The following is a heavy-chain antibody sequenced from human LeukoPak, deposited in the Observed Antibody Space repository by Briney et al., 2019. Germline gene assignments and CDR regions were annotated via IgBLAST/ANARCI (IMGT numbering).Heavy chain of an antibody. CDR1: GYTFTSYG. D-gene: IGHD2-21*02. CDR2: ISAYNGNT. J-gene: IGHJ4*02. V-gene: IGHV1-18*01. CDR3: ARAERVTAMGASDY. Sequence: GASVKVSCKASGYTFTSYGISWVRQAPGQGLEWMGWISAYNGNTNYAQKLQGRVTMTTDTSTSTAYMELRSLRSDDTAVYYGARAERVTAMGASDYWGQGTLVTVSS.